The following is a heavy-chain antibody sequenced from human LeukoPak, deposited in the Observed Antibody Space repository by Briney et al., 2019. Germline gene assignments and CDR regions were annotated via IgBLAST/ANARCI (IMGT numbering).Heavy chain of an antibody. Sequence: GGSLRLSCAGSGFTFSSYWMSWVRQAPGKGLEWVANIKQDGSEKYYVDSVKGRFTISRDNAKNSLYLQMNSLRAEDTAVYYCATRGCSGGYCYSYFDYWGQGTLVTVSS. CDR1: GFTFSSYW. V-gene: IGHV3-7*01. CDR3: ATRGCSGGYCYSYFDY. CDR2: IKQDGSEK. J-gene: IGHJ4*02. D-gene: IGHD2-15*01.